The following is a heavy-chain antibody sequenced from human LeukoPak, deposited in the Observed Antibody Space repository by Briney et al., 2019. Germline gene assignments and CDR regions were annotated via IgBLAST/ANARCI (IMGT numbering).Heavy chain of an antibody. CDR2: ISGSGGST. J-gene: IGHJ4*02. CDR1: GFTFSSYA. D-gene: IGHD3-10*01. Sequence: GGSLRLSCAASGFTFSSYAMSWVRQAPGKGLEWVSAISGSGGSTYYADSVKGRFTISRDNSKNTLYLQMNSLRAEDTAVYYCAKDDALLWLGESYFDYWGQGTLVTVSS. V-gene: IGHV3-23*01. CDR3: AKDDALLWLGESYFDY.